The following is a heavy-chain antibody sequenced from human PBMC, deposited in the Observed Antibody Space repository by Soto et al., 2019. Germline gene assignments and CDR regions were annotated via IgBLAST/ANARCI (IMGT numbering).Heavy chain of an antibody. CDR1: GGSISSGGYS. J-gene: IGHJ4*02. D-gene: IGHD3-10*01. CDR3: ASYYWGLDY. Sequence: SETLSLTCTVSGGSISSGGYSWSWIRQPPGKGLEWIGYIYHSGSTYYNPSLKSRVTISVDRSKNQFSLKLSSVTAADTAVYYCASYYWGLDYWGQGTLVTVSS. CDR2: IYHSGST. V-gene: IGHV4-30-2*01.